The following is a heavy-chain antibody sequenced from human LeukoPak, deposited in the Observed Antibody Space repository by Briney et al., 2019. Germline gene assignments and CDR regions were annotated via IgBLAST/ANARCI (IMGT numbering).Heavy chain of an antibody. D-gene: IGHD4-23*01. V-gene: IGHV1-18*01. J-gene: IGHJ4*02. CDR3: ARFMTTVVKEVWVGFDY. CDR1: GYTFTSYG. CDR2: ISAYNGNT. Sequence: GASVKVSCKASGYTFTSYGISWARQAPGQGLEWMGWISAYNGNTNYAQKLQGRVTMTTDTSTSTAYMELRSLRSDDTAVYYCARFMTTVVKEVWVGFDYWGQGTLVTVSS.